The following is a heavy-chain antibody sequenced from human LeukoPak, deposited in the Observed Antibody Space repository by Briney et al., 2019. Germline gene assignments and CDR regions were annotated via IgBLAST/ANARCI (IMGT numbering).Heavy chain of an antibody. CDR3: AREGIAAAGLPDY. J-gene: IGHJ4*02. CDR1: GNSISSGDNY. V-gene: IGHV4-61*02. CDR2: IYTSGST. D-gene: IGHD6-13*01. Sequence: SETLSLTCTVSGNSISSGDNYWSWIRQPAGKGLEWIGRIYTSGSTNYNPSLKSRVTISGDTSKNQFSLKLSSVTAADTAVYYCAREGIAAAGLPDYWGQGTLVTVSS.